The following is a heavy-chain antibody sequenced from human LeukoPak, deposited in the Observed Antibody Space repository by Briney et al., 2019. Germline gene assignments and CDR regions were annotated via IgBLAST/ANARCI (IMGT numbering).Heavy chain of an antibody. CDR1: GGSISSSSYY. V-gene: IGHV4-39*01. D-gene: IGHD3-22*01. Sequence: SETLSLTCTVSGGSISSSSYYWSWIRQPPGKGLEWIGSIYYSGSTYYNPSLKSRVAISVDTSKNQFSLRLNSVTAADTAVHYCARSPRYYDSSGPLVLFDYWGQGTLVTVSS. CDR3: ARSPRYYDSSGPLVLFDY. CDR2: IYYSGST. J-gene: IGHJ4*02.